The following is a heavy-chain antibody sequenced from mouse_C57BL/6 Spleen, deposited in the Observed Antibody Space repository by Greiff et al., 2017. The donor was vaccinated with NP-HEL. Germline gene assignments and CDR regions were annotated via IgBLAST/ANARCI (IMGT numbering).Heavy chain of an antibody. CDR2: ISYSGST. J-gene: IGHJ3*01. CDR1: GYSITSGYD. V-gene: IGHV3-1*01. CDR3: ASGRYGPFAY. D-gene: IGHD1-1*01. Sequence: EVQLQESGPGMVKPSQSLSLTCTVTGYSITSGYDWHWIRHFPGNKLEWMGYISYSGSTNYNPSLKSRISITHDTSKNHFFLKLNSVTTEDTATYYCASGRYGPFAYWGQGTLVTVSA.